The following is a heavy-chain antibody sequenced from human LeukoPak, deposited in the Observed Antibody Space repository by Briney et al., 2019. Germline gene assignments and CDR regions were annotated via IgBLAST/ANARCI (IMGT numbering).Heavy chain of an antibody. CDR3: ARVTIAARPKGWFDP. D-gene: IGHD6-6*01. V-gene: IGHV1-46*01. Sequence: VASVTVSCKASGYTFTSYYMHWVRQAPGQGLEWMGIINPSGGSTSYAQKFQGRVTMTRDTSTSTVYMELSSLRSEDTAVYYCARVTIAARPKGWFDPWGQGTLVTVSS. J-gene: IGHJ5*02. CDR1: GYTFTSYY. CDR2: INPSGGST.